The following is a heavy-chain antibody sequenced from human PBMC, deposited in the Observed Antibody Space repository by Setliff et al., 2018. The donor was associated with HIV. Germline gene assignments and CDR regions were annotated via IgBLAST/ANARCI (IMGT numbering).Heavy chain of an antibody. Sequence: PSETLSLTCTVPGGSISSSSCYWGWIRQSPGRGLEWIGSISSSGSTTYHPSLRSRVTVSAATSENQFSLKLTSVTAADTAVYFCARDPHYFDTSGHYSWFYFDYWGQGTLVTVSS. J-gene: IGHJ4*02. V-gene: IGHV4-39*07. CDR3: ARDPHYFDTSGHYSWFYFDY. CDR1: GGSISSSSCY. D-gene: IGHD3-22*01. CDR2: ISSSGST.